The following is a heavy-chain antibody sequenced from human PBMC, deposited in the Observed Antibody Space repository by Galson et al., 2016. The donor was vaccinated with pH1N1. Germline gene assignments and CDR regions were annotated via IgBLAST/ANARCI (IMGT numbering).Heavy chain of an antibody. D-gene: IGHD5-24*01. CDR3: ARLIGGGYKIRGFDY. V-gene: IGHV5-51*03. CDR1: GYTFTTYW. J-gene: IGHJ4*02. Sequence: QSGAEVKKAGESLKISCKGSGYTFTTYWIAWVRQMPGKGLEWMGIVYPPDSDTRYSPSFEGQVTISADKSISTAYLQWSSLKASDTAVYYCARLIGGGYKIRGFDYWGQGTQVTVSS. CDR2: VYPPDSDT.